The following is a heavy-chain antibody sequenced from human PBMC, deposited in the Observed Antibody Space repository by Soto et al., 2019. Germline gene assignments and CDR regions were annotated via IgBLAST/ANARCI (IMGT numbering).Heavy chain of an antibody. CDR1: GGSLSGYY. J-gene: IGHJ6*02. CDR2: VNQNGVT. V-gene: IGHV4-34*01. Sequence: SETLSLTCAVSGGSLSGYYWTWIRQSPARGLEWVGEVNQNGVTNYNPSLFNRVTISLDTSKSQFSLRLTSVTAADTAVYFCARAHRRDDISFWGQGTKVTVSS. CDR3: ARAHRRDDISF. D-gene: IGHD3-9*01.